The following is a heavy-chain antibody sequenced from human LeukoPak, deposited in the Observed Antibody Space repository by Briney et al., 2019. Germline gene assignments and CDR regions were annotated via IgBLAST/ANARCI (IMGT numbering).Heavy chain of an antibody. V-gene: IGHV4-59*12. Sequence: SETLSLTCTVSGGSITSYYWSWIRQPPGKGLEWIGYIYYSGSTNYNPSLKSRVTISMDTSKNQFSLKLSSVTAADTAVYYCARGVAAAGKGSPYWGQGTLVTVSS. CDR2: IYYSGST. CDR3: ARGVAAAGKGSPY. D-gene: IGHD6-13*01. J-gene: IGHJ4*02. CDR1: GGSITSYY.